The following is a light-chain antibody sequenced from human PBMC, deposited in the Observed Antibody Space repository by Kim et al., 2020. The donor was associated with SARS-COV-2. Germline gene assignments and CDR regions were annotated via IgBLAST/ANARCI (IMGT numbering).Light chain of an antibody. CDR3: QQYNNWLRT. Sequence: EIVMTQSPATLSVSPGERATLSCRASQSVSSNLAWYQQKPGQAPRLLIYGASTRATGIPAGFSGSGSGTEFTLTISSLQSEGFAVYYCQQYNNWLRTFGQGTKVDIK. V-gene: IGKV3-15*01. CDR2: GAS. J-gene: IGKJ1*01. CDR1: QSVSSN.